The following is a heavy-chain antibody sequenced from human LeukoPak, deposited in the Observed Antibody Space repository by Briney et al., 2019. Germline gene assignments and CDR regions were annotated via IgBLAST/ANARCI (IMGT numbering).Heavy chain of an antibody. V-gene: IGHV4-34*10. Sequence: PSETLSLTCDVSGGSFNDYYWSWIRQPPGKGLEWIGEIRHSGSTNYNPSLKSRVTMSVDTSKNQFSLKLSSVTAADTAVYYCARAMTFHNWFNPWGQGTLVTVSS. CDR1: GGSFNDYY. CDR2: IRHSGST. CDR3: ARAMTFHNWFNP. D-gene: IGHD3/OR15-3a*01. J-gene: IGHJ5*02.